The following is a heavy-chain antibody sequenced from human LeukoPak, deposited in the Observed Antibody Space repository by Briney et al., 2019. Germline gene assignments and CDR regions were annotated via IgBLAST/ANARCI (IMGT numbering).Heavy chain of an antibody. D-gene: IGHD3-16*01. CDR2: ISGDGGGT. Sequence: PGGSLRLSCAASGFTFNSYAMYWVRQAPGKGLECVSGISGDGGGTNHADSVKGRFTISRDNSKNTLYLQMNSLKTEDTAVYYCTRASVVGVTGLPDYWGQGTLVTVSS. CDR3: TRASVVGVTGLPDY. CDR1: GFTFNSYA. V-gene: IGHV3-23*01. J-gene: IGHJ4*02.